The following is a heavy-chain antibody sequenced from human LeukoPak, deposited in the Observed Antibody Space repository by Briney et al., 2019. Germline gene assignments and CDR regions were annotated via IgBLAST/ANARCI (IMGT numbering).Heavy chain of an antibody. CDR1: GYTFTGYY. Sequence: GASVKVSCKASGYTFTGYYMHWVRQAPGQGLEWMGWINPNSGGTNYAQKFQGRVTMTRDTSISTAYMELSRLRSDDTAVYYCARDAHYGDYSPYNWFDPWGQGTLVTVSS. V-gene: IGHV1-2*02. D-gene: IGHD4-17*01. CDR3: ARDAHYGDYSPYNWFDP. CDR2: INPNSGGT. J-gene: IGHJ5*02.